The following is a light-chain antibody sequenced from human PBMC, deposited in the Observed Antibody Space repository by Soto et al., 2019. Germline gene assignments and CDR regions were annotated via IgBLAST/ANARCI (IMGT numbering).Light chain of an antibody. CDR1: QGVSSY. J-gene: IGKJ1*01. CDR2: DAS. CDR3: QQRSNWPPWT. Sequence: EIVLTQSPGTLSLSPGERATLSCRASQGVSSYLAWYQQKPGQAPRLLIYDASNRATGIPARFSGSGSGTDFTLTISSLEPEDFAVYYCQQRSNWPPWTVGQGTKVDIK. V-gene: IGKV3-11*01.